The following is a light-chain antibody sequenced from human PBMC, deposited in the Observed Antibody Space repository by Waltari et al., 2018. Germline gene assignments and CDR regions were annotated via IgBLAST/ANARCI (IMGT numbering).Light chain of an antibody. J-gene: IGKJ1*01. Sequence: EIVLTQSPATLSLSPGDTATVSCSASYSINIYLSWYQQKSGQAPRLLIYDTFDRAAGIPARFRGSGSWTDFTLTISSLEPEDFAVYYCQHRSNWLSWTLGQGTKVEIK. CDR3: QHRSNWLSWT. CDR1: YSINIY. V-gene: IGKV3-11*01. CDR2: DTF.